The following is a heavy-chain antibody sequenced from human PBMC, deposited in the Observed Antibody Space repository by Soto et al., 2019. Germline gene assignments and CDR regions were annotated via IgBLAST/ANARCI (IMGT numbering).Heavy chain of an antibody. D-gene: IGHD3-16*01. CDR2: MWYDGTNR. CDR3: ARDATFGTKGGSFDI. V-gene: IGHV3-33*01. CDR1: GFTFRIYS. Sequence: GGSLRLSCAASGFTFRIYSMHWVRQSPGKGLEWVAVMWYDGTNRYYGESVKGRFTISRDNSENTLYLQMNSLRVEDTAVYYCARDATFGTKGGSFDIWGHGTLVTVSS. J-gene: IGHJ3*02.